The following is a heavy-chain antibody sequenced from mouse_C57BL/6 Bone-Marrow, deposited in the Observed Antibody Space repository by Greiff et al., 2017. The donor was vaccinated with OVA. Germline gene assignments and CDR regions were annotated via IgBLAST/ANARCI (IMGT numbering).Heavy chain of an antibody. CDR1: GYTFTSYW. Sequence: QVHVKQSGAELVKPGASVKLSCKASGYTFTSYWMHWVKQRPGQGLEWIGMIHPNSGSTNYNEKFKSKATLTVDKSTSKAYMQLSSLTSEDSAVYYCARGRLDAMDYWGQGTSVTVSS. J-gene: IGHJ4*01. CDR2: IHPNSGST. V-gene: IGHV1-64*01. D-gene: IGHD6-2*01. CDR3: ARGRLDAMDY.